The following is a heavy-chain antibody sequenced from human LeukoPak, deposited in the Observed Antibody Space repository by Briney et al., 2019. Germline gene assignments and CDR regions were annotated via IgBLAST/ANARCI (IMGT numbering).Heavy chain of an antibody. V-gene: IGHV1-2*02. J-gene: IGHJ4*02. Sequence: ASVKVSCKASGYTFTVFYMHWVRQAPGQGLEWMGWINPNSGGTNYAQKFQGRVTMTRDTSISTVYMELSRLRSDDTAVYYCARDISDSSSWYSLDYWGQGTLVTVSS. CDR3: ARDISDSSSWYSLDY. D-gene: IGHD6-13*01. CDR1: GYTFTVFY. CDR2: INPNSGGT.